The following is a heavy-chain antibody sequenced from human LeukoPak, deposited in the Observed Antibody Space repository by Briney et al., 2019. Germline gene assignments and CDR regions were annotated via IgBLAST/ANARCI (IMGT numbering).Heavy chain of an antibody. J-gene: IGHJ6*03. CDR3: AKGGDYEIYYYYYYMDV. CDR2: IRYDGSRK. Sequence: GGSLRLSCAASGFIFSSYGMHWVRQAPDKGLEWVAFIRYDGSRKYYADSVKGRFTISRDNSKNTLYLQLNSLRAEDTAVYYCAKGGDYEIYYYYYYMDVWGKGTTVTVSS. D-gene: IGHD4-17*01. V-gene: IGHV3-30*02. CDR1: GFIFSSYG.